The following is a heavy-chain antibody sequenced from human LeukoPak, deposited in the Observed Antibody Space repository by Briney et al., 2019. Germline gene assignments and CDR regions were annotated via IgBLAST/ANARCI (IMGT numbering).Heavy chain of an antibody. V-gene: IGHV3-21*01. CDR3: ARALMTTVPYFDY. CDR1: GFTFSSYS. D-gene: IGHD4-11*01. Sequence: KTGGSLRLSCAASGFTFSSYSMNWVRQAPGKGLEWVSSISSSSSYIYYADSVKGRFTISRDNAKNSLYLQMNSLRAEDTAVYYCARALMTTVPYFDYWGQGTLVTVSS. CDR2: ISSSSSYI. J-gene: IGHJ4*02.